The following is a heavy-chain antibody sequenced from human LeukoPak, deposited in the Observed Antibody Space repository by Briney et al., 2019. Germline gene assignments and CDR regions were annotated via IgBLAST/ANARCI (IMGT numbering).Heavy chain of an antibody. CDR1: GGSFSGYY. D-gene: IGHD2-8*01. V-gene: IGHV4-34*01. CDR3: ARAVLNNWFDP. CDR2: INHSGST. Sequence: SETLSLTCAVHGGSFSGYYWSWIRQPPGKGLEWIGEINHSGSTNYNPSLKSRVTISVDTSKNQFSLKLSSVTAADTAVYYCARAVLNNWFDPWGQGTLVTVSS. J-gene: IGHJ5*02.